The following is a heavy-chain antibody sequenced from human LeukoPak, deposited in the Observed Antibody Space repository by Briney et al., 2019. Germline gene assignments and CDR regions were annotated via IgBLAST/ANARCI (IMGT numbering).Heavy chain of an antibody. CDR2: INHSGST. Sequence: RPSETLSLTCAVYGGSFSGYYWSWIRQPPGKGLEWIGEINHSGSTNYNPSLKSRVTISVDTSKNQFSLKLSSVTAADTAVYYCARGRRITMIVVSWNWFDPWGQGTLVTVSS. J-gene: IGHJ5*02. CDR3: ARGRRITMIVVSWNWFDP. D-gene: IGHD3-22*01. V-gene: IGHV4-34*01. CDR1: GGSFSGYY.